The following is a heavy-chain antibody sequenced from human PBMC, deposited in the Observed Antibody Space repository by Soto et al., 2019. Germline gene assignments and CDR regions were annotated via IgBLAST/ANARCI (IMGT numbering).Heavy chain of an antibody. V-gene: IGHV4-59*01. J-gene: IGHJ3*01. Sequence: SETLSLTCTVSGDSIRSYYWSWIRQPPGKGLEWIGYIYYSGYTSYNPSLKSRVTISVDTSKNEFSLKLNSLTAADAAIYFCARQQYTVVTAFDVWGQGTMVTVSS. CDR3: ARQQYTVVTAFDV. D-gene: IGHD2-15*01. CDR1: GDSIRSYY. CDR2: IYYSGYT.